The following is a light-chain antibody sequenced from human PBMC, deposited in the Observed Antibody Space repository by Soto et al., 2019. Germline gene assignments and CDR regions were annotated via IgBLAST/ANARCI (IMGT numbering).Light chain of an antibody. CDR2: HVS. CDR3: SSYTSGGSGI. V-gene: IGLV2-14*01. Sequence: QSALTQPASVPGSPGQSITISCTATTSDVGDYNYVSWYQQYPGKAPKPIIYHVSNRPSGVSNRFSGSKSGDTASLTISGLQAEDEADYYCSSYTSGGSGIFGGGTKVTVL. J-gene: IGLJ2*01. CDR1: TSDVGDYNY.